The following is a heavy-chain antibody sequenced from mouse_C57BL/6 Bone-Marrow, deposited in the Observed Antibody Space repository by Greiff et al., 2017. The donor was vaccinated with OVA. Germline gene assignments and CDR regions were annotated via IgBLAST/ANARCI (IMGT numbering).Heavy chain of an antibody. Sequence: EVQLVESGGGLVKPGGSLKLSCAASGFTFSSYTMSWVRQTPEKRLEWVATISGGGGNTYYPDSVKGRFTISRDNAKNTLYLQMSSLRSEDTALYYCARHDITTAAWYFDVWGTGTTVTVSS. CDR3: ARHDITTAAWYFDV. V-gene: IGHV5-9*01. CDR2: ISGGGGNT. J-gene: IGHJ1*03. D-gene: IGHD1-1*01. CDR1: GFTFSSYT.